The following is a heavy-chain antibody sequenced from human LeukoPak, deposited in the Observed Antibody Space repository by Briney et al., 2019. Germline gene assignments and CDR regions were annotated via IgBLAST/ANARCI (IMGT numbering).Heavy chain of an antibody. J-gene: IGHJ6*04. V-gene: IGHV1-69*06. CDR1: GGTFSSYA. CDR3: AAVGADPNSYYYYGMDV. CDR2: IIPIFGTA. D-gene: IGHD3-16*01. Sequence: ASVKVSCKASGGTFSSYAISWVRQAPGQGLEWMGGIIPIFGTANYAQKFQGRVTITADKSTSTAYMELSSLRSEDTAVYYCAAVGADPNSYYYYGMDVWGKGTTVTVSS.